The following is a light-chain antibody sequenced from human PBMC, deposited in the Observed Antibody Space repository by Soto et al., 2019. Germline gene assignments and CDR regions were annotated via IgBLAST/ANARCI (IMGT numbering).Light chain of an antibody. CDR2: DAS. CDR1: QSILSY. CDR3: QQLKIYPIT. V-gene: IGKV1-5*01. Sequence: DIQMTNSPSTLSASVRDRVTITCPASQSILSYLAWYQHKPGKAPKLLIYDASSLESGVPSRFSGSRSGTEFTLTISSLQPEDFATYYCQQLKIYPITFGQGTRLEIK. J-gene: IGKJ5*01.